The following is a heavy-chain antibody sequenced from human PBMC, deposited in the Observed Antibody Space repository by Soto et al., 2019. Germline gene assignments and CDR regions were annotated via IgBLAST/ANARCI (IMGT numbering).Heavy chain of an antibody. J-gene: IGHJ6*02. D-gene: IGHD3-3*01. Sequence: PGGSLRLSCAASGFTFSSYGMHWVRQAPGKGLEWVAVIWYDGSNKYYADSAKGRFTISRDNSKNTLYLQMNSLRAEDTAVYYCARDLQILRFLEWPYYYYGMDVWGQGTTVTVSS. CDR3: ARDLQILRFLEWPYYYYGMDV. CDR2: IWYDGSNK. V-gene: IGHV3-33*01. CDR1: GFTFSSYG.